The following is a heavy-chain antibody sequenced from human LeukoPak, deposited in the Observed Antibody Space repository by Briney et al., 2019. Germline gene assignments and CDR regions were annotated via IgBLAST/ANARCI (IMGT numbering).Heavy chain of an antibody. D-gene: IGHD2-15*01. CDR1: GFTFDDYG. J-gene: IGHJ6*02. CDR2: INWNGGST. Sequence: GGSLRLSCAASGFTFDDYGMSWVRQAPGKGLEWVSGINWNGGSTGYADSVKGRFTISRDNAKNSLYLQMNSLRAEDTALYHCARDPGYCSGGSCQPLGRGMDVWGQGTTVTVSS. CDR3: ARDPGYCSGGSCQPLGRGMDV. V-gene: IGHV3-20*01.